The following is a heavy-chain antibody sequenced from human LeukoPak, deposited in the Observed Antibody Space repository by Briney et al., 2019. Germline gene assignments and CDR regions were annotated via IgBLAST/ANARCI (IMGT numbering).Heavy chain of an antibody. CDR2: IKLDGSEK. D-gene: IGHD3-10*01. V-gene: IGHV3-7*03. CDR1: GFTFGKYW. CDR3: AKDRALLWFGELPNYFDY. Sequence: GGSLRLSCVASGFTFGKYWMSWVRQAPGKGLEWVANIKLDGSEKNYVDSVKGRFTISRDNSKNTLYLQMNSLRAEDTAVYYCAKDRALLWFGELPNYFDYWGQGTLVTVSS. J-gene: IGHJ4*02.